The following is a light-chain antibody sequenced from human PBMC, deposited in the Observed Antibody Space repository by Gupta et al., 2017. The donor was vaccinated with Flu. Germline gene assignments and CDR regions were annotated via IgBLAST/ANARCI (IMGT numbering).Light chain of an antibody. Sequence: ISCRSNQSLGHTDGNTYLRWYQQRPGQSPRRLIYKVSNRDAGVPDRFSGRGSGTDFTLKSSRVEAEDVAIYYCMQGTHWHWTFGQGTKVEIK. CDR2: KVS. V-gene: IGKV2-30*02. CDR3: MQGTHWHWT. J-gene: IGKJ1*01. CDR1: QSLGHTDGNTY.